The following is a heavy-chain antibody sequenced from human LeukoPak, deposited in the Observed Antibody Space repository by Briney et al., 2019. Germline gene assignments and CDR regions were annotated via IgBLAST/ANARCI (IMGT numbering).Heavy chain of an antibody. Sequence: SETLSLTCTVSGGSISSSSYYWGWIRQPPGKGLEWIGSIYYSGSTYYNPSLKSRVTISVDTSKNQFSLKLSSVTAADTAVYYCARDPFYYDSSGSSYWFGPWGQGTLVTVSS. CDR3: ARDPFYYDSSGSSYWFGP. V-gene: IGHV4-39*07. D-gene: IGHD3-22*01. CDR1: GGSISSSSYY. J-gene: IGHJ5*02. CDR2: IYYSGST.